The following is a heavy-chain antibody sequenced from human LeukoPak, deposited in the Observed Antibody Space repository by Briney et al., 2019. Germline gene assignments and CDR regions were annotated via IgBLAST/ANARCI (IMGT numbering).Heavy chain of an antibody. CDR2: ISGSSSII. CDR1: GFTFSTYN. Sequence: GGSLRLSCAASGFTFSTYNMNWVRQAPGKGLEWVSHISGSSSIIYYADSVKGRFTISRDNAKSSLYLQMNSLKTEDTAVYYCTTGESVVGSTIHIRWADWGQGTLVTVSS. J-gene: IGHJ4*02. D-gene: IGHD2-21*01. V-gene: IGHV3-48*01. CDR3: TTGESVVGSTIHIRWAD.